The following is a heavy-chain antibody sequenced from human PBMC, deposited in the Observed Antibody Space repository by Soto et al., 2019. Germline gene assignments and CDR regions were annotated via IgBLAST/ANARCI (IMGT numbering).Heavy chain of an antibody. J-gene: IGHJ4*02. CDR1: GFSLSTSGVG. CDR3: AHRYSSSSQEVHLPVYFDY. D-gene: IGHD6-6*01. CDR2: IYWDDDK. V-gene: IGHV2-5*02. Sequence: QITLKESGPTLVKPTQTLTLTCTFSGFSLSTSGVGVGWIRQPPGKALEWLALIYWDDDKRYSPSLKSRLTITKDTSKHQVVLTMTNMDPVDTATYYCAHRYSSSSQEVHLPVYFDYWGQGTLVTVSS.